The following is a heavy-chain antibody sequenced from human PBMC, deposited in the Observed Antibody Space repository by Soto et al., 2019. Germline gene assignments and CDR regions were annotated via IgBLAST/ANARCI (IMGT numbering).Heavy chain of an antibody. J-gene: IGHJ4*02. CDR1: GYTFTGYY. CDR2: INPNSGGT. D-gene: IGHD6-13*01. V-gene: IGHV1-2*02. Sequence: GASVKVSCKASGYTFTGYYMHWVRQAPGQGLEWMGCINPNSGGTKYAQKFQGRVTMTRDTSISTAYMELSRLGSDDTAVYYCASLGGIAAAEDYWGQGTLVTVSS. CDR3: ASLGGIAAAEDY.